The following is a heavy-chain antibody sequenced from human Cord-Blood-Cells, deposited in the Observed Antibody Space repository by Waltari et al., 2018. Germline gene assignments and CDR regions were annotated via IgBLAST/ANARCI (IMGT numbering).Heavy chain of an antibody. D-gene: IGHD2-2*01. Sequence: QVQLVQSGAEVKKPGSSVKVSCKASGGTFSSYAISWVRQAPGQGLEWMGGIIPIFGTANYEQKFQGRVTITADESTSTAYMELSSLRSEDTAVYYCASPRGIVVVPAATLLDAFDIWGQGTMVTVSS. CDR3: ASPRGIVVVPAATLLDAFDI. CDR1: GGTFSSYA. J-gene: IGHJ3*02. CDR2: IIPIFGTA. V-gene: IGHV1-69*01.